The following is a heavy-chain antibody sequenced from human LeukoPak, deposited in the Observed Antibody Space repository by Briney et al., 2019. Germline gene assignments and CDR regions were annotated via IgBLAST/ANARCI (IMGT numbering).Heavy chain of an antibody. CDR2: IYTSGRT. CDR3: ARDRITPYYNDSSGYYYTYYYYGMDV. D-gene: IGHD3-22*01. CDR1: GDSISSGSYY. Sequence: SQTLSLTCTVSGDSISSGSYYGSSIRQPAAWGLEWSGRIYTSGRTNYHPSLKSRVTITVDTSKTQFSLKRSSVTADDTAVYYCARDRITPYYNDSSGYYYTYYYYGMDVWGQGTTVTVSS. J-gene: IGHJ6*02. V-gene: IGHV4-61*02.